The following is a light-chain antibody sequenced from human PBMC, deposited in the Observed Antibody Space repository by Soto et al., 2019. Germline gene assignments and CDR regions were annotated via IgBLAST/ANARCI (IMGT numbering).Light chain of an antibody. Sequence: EIVLTQSPGTLSLSPGERATLSCRASQSVSSTNLAWYQQKPGQAPRLLIYGASSRATGIPDRFSGSGSGTDFTLTISRLEPEDFAVYYCQQFCSASYTFGQGTKLEI. CDR2: GAS. V-gene: IGKV3-20*01. CDR1: QSVSSTN. J-gene: IGKJ2*01. CDR3: QQFCSASYT.